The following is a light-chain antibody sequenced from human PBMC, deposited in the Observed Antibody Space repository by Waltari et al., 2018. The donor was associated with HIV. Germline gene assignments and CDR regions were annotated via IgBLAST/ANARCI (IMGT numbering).Light chain of an antibody. CDR2: GAS. CDR3: QQYGSSPQT. V-gene: IGKV3-20*01. Sequence: IVLTQSPGTLSLSPGDRATLSCRATQSVSSTYLAWYQHKPGQAPRLLIYGASSRATGIPDRFSGRGSGTDFTLTVSRLEPEDFAVYYCQQYGSSPQTFGQGTKVEIK. J-gene: IGKJ1*01. CDR1: QSVSSTY.